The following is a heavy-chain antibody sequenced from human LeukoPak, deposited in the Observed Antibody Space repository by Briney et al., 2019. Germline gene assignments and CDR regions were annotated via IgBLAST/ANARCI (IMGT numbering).Heavy chain of an antibody. Sequence: GGSLRLSCAASGFTFSRYWMTWVRQAPGKGLEWVASINEDGSGKHYVDSVKGRFAISRDNAQKSVYLEMNSLRAEDTAVYYCARAVTSTEGYWGQGTLVTVSS. J-gene: IGHJ4*02. D-gene: IGHD4-17*01. V-gene: IGHV3-7*03. CDR1: GFTFSRYW. CDR3: ARAVTSTEGY. CDR2: INEDGSGK.